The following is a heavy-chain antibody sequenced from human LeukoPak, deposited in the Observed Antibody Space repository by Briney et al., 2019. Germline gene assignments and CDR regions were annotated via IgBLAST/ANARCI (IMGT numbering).Heavy chain of an antibody. Sequence: PGGSLRLSCAASGFTFSSYETNWVRQAPGKGLEWVSYISSSGSTIYYADSVKGRFTISRDNAKNSLYLPMNSLRAEDTAVYYCAELGITMIGGVWGKGTTVTISS. J-gene: IGHJ6*04. V-gene: IGHV3-48*03. CDR2: ISSSGSTI. D-gene: IGHD3-10*02. CDR1: GFTFSSYE. CDR3: AELGITMIGGV.